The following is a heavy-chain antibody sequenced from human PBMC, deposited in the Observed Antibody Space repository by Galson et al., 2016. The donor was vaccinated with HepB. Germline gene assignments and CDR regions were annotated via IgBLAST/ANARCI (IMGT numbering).Heavy chain of an antibody. CDR2: IYYSGRT. D-gene: IGHD6-19*01. CDR1: GASISGYY. CDR3: ARDDSGGWYGFHYGMDV. Sequence: ETLSLTCTVSGASISGYYLSWIRQPPGKGLEWIGYIYYSGRTNYNPSPKSRVTRSVGTSKNQFSLKLSSVTAADTAVYYCARDDSGGWYGFHYGMDVWGQGTTVTVSS. V-gene: IGHV4-59*01. J-gene: IGHJ6*02.